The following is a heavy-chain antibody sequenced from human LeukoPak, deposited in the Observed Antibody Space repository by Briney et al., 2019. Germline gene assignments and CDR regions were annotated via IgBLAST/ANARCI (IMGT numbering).Heavy chain of an antibody. CDR1: SGSITGYY. CDR3: VAGIPVADTY. CDR2: IYTSGST. Sequence: SETLSLTCSVSSGSITGYYWSWIRQPAGKGLEWIGRIYTSGSTNYNPSLKSRVIVSADLSENQFSLNLSSVTAADTAVYYCVAGIPVADTYWGQGTLVIVSS. D-gene: IGHD6-19*01. V-gene: IGHV4-4*07. J-gene: IGHJ4*02.